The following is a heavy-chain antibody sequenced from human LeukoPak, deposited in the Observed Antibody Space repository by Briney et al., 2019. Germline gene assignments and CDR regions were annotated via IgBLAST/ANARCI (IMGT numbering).Heavy chain of an antibody. J-gene: IGHJ4*02. V-gene: IGHV3-23*01. CDR1: GFTFSTSG. CDR2: ITGSGGST. D-gene: IGHD5-18*01. CDR3: AKGDSYGFDY. Sequence: GGSLRLSCAASGFTFSTSGMSWVRQAPGKGLEWVSTITGSGGSTYYADSVKGRFAISRDNSKNTLYLQMNSLRAEDTAVYYCAKGDSYGFDYWGQGTLVTVSS.